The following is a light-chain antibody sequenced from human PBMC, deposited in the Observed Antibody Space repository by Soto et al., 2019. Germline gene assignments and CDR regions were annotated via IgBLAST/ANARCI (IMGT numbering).Light chain of an antibody. CDR2: DAS. J-gene: IGKJ4*02. Sequence: EIVLTQSPATLSLSPGERATLSCRASQSVSSYLAWYQQKPGQAPRLLIYDASNMATGIPDRFSGSGSGTDFTLTLSSREPEDFAVYYCQQRSNWLLTFGGGTKVEIK. CDR1: QSVSSY. V-gene: IGKV3-11*01. CDR3: QQRSNWLLT.